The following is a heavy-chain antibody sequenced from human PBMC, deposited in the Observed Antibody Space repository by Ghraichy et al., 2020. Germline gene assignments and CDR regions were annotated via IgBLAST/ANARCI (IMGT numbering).Heavy chain of an antibody. CDR3: ARLHYDSSGYYIYYFDY. CDR1: GFTFSSYE. V-gene: IGHV3-48*03. D-gene: IGHD3-22*01. J-gene: IGHJ4*02. CDR2: ISSSGSTI. Sequence: GGSLRLSCAASGFTFSSYEMNWVRQAPGKGLEWVSYISSSGSTIYYADSVKGRFTISRDKSKNSLYLQMNSLRAEDTAVYYCARLHYDSSGYYIYYFDYWGQGTLVTVSS.